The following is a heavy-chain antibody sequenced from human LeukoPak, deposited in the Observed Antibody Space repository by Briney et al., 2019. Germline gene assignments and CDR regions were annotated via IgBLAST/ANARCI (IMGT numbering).Heavy chain of an antibody. CDR3: ARAHYYDSSGLDY. CDR2: IGTAGDT. V-gene: IGHV3-13*01. J-gene: IGHJ4*02. CDR1: GFTFSSYD. D-gene: IGHD3-22*01. Sequence: GGSLRLSCAASGFTFSSYDMHWVRQATGKGLEWVSAIGTAGDTYYPGSVKGRFTISRDNAKNSLYLQMNSLRAEDTAVYYCARAHYYDSSGLDYWGQGTLVTVSS.